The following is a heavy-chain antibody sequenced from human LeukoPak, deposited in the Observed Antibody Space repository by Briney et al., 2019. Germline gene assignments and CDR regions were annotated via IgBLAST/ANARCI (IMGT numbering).Heavy chain of an antibody. Sequence: PSETLSLTCTVSGGSISSHYWSWIRQPPGKGLEWIGFIFYSGSTHYNPSLKSRVTISVDTSKNQFSLKLSSVTAADTAVYYCARHVGNSGSGSYLTYFDYWGQGTLVTVSS. CDR1: GGSISSHY. CDR3: ARHVGNSGSGSYLTYFDY. V-gene: IGHV4-59*08. J-gene: IGHJ4*02. CDR2: IFYSGST. D-gene: IGHD3-10*01.